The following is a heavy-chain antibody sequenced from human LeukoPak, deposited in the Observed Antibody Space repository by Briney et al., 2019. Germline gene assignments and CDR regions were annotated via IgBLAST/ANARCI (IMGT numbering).Heavy chain of an antibody. CDR3: AKDLKVGAQYYFDY. CDR2: ISGSGGST. D-gene: IGHD1-26*01. V-gene: IGHV3-23*01. Sequence: ISGSGGSTYYADSVKGRFTISRDNSRNTLYLQMNSLRAEDTAVYYCAKDLKVGAQYYFDYWGQGTLVTVSS. J-gene: IGHJ4*02.